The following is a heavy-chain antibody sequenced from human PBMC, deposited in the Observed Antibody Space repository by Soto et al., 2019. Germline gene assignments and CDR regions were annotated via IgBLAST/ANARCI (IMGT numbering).Heavy chain of an antibody. D-gene: IGHD2-15*01. V-gene: IGHV3-33*01. Sequence: QVPLVESGGGVVQPGRSLRLSCAASGFTFSSYGMHWVRQAPGKGLEWVAVIWYDGSNKYYADSVKGRFTISRDNSKNSLYLQMNSLRAEDTAVYYCARDFCSGGSCYFYYGMDVWGQGTTVTVSS. J-gene: IGHJ6*02. CDR1: GFTFSSYG. CDR3: ARDFCSGGSCYFYYGMDV. CDR2: IWYDGSNK.